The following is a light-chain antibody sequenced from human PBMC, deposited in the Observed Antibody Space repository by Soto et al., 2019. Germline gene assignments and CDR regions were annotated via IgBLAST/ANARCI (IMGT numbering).Light chain of an antibody. Sequence: DIVMTQSPDSLAVSLGGRATINCKSSQSVLYSSNNKNYLAWYQQKPGQPPKLLIYWASTRESGAPDRFSGSGSGTDFTLTISSLQAEDVAVYYCQQYYSTPRTFGQGTKVDIK. CDR3: QQYYSTPRT. V-gene: IGKV4-1*01. J-gene: IGKJ1*01. CDR1: QSVLYSSNNKNY. CDR2: WAS.